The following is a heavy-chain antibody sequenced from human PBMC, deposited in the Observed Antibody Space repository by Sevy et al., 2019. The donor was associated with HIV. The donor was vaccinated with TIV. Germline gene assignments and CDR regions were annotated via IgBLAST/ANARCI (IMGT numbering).Heavy chain of an antibody. V-gene: IGHV3-9*01. CDR1: GFTFDDYA. D-gene: IGHD3-10*01. CDR2: ISWNSGSI. CDR3: ARPYGSGSWEAFDI. J-gene: IGHJ3*02. Sequence: GGSLRLSCAASGFTFDDYAMHWVRQAPGKGLEWVSGISWNSGSIGYADSVKGRFTISRDNAKNSLYLQMNSLRAEDTALYYCARPYGSGSWEAFDIWGQWTMVTVSS.